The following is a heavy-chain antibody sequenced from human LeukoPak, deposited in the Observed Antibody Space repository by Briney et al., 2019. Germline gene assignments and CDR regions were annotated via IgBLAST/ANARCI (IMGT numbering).Heavy chain of an antibody. CDR1: GGSFSGYY. V-gene: IGHV4-34*01. D-gene: IGHD6-13*01. J-gene: IGHJ4*02. Sequence: SETLSLTCAVYGGSFSGYYWSWIRQPPGKGLEWIGEINHSGSTNYSPSLKSRVTMSVDKSKNQFSLNLSSVTVADTAVYYCARGIADPYSFDSWGQGTLVTVSS. CDR3: ARGIADPYSFDS. CDR2: INHSGST.